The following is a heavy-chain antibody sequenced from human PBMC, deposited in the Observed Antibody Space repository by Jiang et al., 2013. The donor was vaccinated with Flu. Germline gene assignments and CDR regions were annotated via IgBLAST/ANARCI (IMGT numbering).Heavy chain of an antibody. V-gene: IGHV3-23*01. J-gene: IGHJ6*02. Sequence: VQLLESGGGLVQPGGSLRLSCAASGFTFTNSALSWVRQAPGKGLEWVSTIGGSGDNRYYADSVKGRFTISRDNSKNTLYLQMNSLRAEDTAVYYCAKDQPRATAAAGKRDYYNYGMDVWGQGTTVTVSS. D-gene: IGHD6-13*01. CDR2: IGGSGDNR. CDR3: AKDQPRATAAAGKRDYYNYGMDV. CDR1: GFTFTNSA.